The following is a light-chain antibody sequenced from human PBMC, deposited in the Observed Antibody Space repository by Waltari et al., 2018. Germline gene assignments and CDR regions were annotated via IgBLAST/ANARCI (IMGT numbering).Light chain of an antibody. Sequence: GERVTSPWRGGKDIRKNLSWFQERPGKGPKLRIYDASNLEAGVPSRFSGTGSGTDFSLTISSLQPEDSATYYCQHYNNLPYTFSRGTKLQIK. CDR1: KDIRKN. V-gene: IGKV1-33*01. CDR3: QHYNNLPYT. CDR2: DAS. J-gene: IGKJ2*01.